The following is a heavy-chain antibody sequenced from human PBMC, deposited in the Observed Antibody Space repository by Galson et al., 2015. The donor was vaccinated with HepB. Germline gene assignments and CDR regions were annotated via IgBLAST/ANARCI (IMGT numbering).Heavy chain of an antibody. CDR1: GGTFSSYA. CDR2: IIPIFGTA. V-gene: IGHV1-69*13. D-gene: IGHD4-17*01. J-gene: IGHJ3*02. Sequence: SVKVSCKASGGTFSSYAISWVRQAPGQGLEWMGGIIPIFGTANYAQKFQGRVTITADESTSTAYIELSSLRSEDTAVYYCARTDDYGDWGYAFDIWDQGTMVTVSS. CDR3: ARTDDYGDWGYAFDI.